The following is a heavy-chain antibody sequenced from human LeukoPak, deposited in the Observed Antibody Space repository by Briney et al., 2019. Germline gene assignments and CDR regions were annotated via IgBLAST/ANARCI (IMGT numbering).Heavy chain of an antibody. CDR2: IYRSGST. Sequence: SETLSLTCSGSNYSISNSLYWGWLRQPPGKGLEWIGSIYRSGSTFYNPSLKSRVTISLDTSKNQFSLKLSSVTAADPAVYFFARGTYGYYMDVWGKGTTVTVSS. CDR1: NYSISNSLY. D-gene: IGHD4-17*01. J-gene: IGHJ6*03. CDR3: ARGTYGYYMDV. V-gene: IGHV4-38-2*02.